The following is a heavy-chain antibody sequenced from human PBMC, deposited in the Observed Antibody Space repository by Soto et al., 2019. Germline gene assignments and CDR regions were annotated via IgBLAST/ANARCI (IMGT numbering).Heavy chain of an antibody. Sequence: QVQLVQSGAEVKKPGASVKVSCKASGYTFTSYGISWVRQAPGQGLEWMGWISAYNGNTNYAQKLQGRVTMTTDKATSTAYMELRSRRSDDTAVYYCARIVAGTLMPRYYYYGMDVWGQGTTVTVSS. CDR2: ISAYNGNT. J-gene: IGHJ6*02. CDR1: GYTFTSYG. V-gene: IGHV1-18*01. CDR3: ARIVAGTLMPRYYYYGMDV. D-gene: IGHD6-19*01.